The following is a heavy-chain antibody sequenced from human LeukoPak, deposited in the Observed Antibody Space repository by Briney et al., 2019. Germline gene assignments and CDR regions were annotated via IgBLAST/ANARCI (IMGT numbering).Heavy chain of an antibody. CDR1: GFTFSIAW. D-gene: IGHD4-17*01. CDR3: TTEMSDGGDYDY. V-gene: IGHV3-15*01. Sequence: GGSLRLSCAASGFTFSIAWMSWVRQAPGKGLEWVGRIKSKTDGGTTDYAAPVKGRFTISRDDSKNTLYLQMHSLNTEDTAVYYCTTEMSDGGDYDYWGQGTPVTVSS. J-gene: IGHJ4*02. CDR2: IKSKTDGGTT.